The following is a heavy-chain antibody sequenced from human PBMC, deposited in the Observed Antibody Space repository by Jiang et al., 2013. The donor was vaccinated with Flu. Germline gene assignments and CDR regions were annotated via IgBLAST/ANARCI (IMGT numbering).Heavy chain of an antibody. V-gene: IGHV3-33*01. CDR1: GFTFSSYG. CDR2: IWYDGSNK. CDR3: AREGGYYFDY. J-gene: IGHJ4*02. D-gene: IGHD3-16*01. Sequence: VQLLESGGGVVQPGRSLRLSCAASGFTFSSYGMHWVRQAPGKGLEWVAVIWYDGSNKYYADSVKGRFTISRDNSKNTLYLQMNSLRAEDTAAYYCAREGGYYFDYWAREPWSPSPQ.